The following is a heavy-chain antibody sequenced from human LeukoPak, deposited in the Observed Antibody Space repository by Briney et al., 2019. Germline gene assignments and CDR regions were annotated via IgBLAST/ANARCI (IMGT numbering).Heavy chain of an antibody. D-gene: IGHD2-21*01. V-gene: IGHV3-11*03. CDR2: ISGNSGYT. J-gene: IGHJ4*02. Sequence: PGGSLRLSCAASGFSFSDNYMSWVRQAPGKGLEWISYISGNSGYTRFADSVKGRFTIYRDNARNSVYLQMNNLRVEDTAVYYCCRQDWAYWGQGTLVSVSS. CDR1: GFSFSDNY. CDR3: CRQDWAY.